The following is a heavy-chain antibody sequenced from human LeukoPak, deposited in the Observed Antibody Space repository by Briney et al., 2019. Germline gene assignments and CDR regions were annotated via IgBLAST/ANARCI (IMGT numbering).Heavy chain of an antibody. V-gene: IGHV3-23*01. CDR2: FSFNGEST. D-gene: IGHD4-23*01. J-gene: IGHJ4*02. Sequence: GGSLRLSCAASGFTFSSYAMTWVRQAPGKGLEWVSSFSFNGESTYYADSAKGRFTISRDNSKNTLYLQMNSLRAEDTAVYYCAKIGGNVVFWGQGTLVTVSS. CDR3: AKIGGNVVF. CDR1: GFTFSSYA.